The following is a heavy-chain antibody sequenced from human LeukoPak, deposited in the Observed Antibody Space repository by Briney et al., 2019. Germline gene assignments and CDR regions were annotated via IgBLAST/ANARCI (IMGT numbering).Heavy chain of an antibody. CDR2: VYDSGNT. Sequence: SETLSLTCTVSGSSISGYYWSWIRQPPGKGLEWIGYVYDSGNTNYNPSLRSRVTISLDTSKDQFSLKLGSVTAADTAVYYCARGDSHLHSSGYYYYWGQGTLVTVSS. J-gene: IGHJ4*02. CDR1: GSSISGYY. D-gene: IGHD3-22*01. CDR3: ARGDSHLHSSGYYYY. V-gene: IGHV4-59*01.